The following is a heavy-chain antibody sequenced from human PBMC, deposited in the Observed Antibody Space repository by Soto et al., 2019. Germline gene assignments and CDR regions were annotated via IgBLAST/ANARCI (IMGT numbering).Heavy chain of an antibody. CDR3: ARARIAAAGGPDY. Sequence: QVQLVQSGAEVKKPGSSVKVSCKASGGTFSSYTISWVRQAPGQGLEWMGRIIPILGIANYAQKFQGRVTITADKSTSTAYMELSSLRSADTAVYYCARARIAAAGGPDYWGQGTLVTVSS. CDR2: IIPILGIA. V-gene: IGHV1-69*02. CDR1: GGTFSSYT. D-gene: IGHD6-13*01. J-gene: IGHJ4*02.